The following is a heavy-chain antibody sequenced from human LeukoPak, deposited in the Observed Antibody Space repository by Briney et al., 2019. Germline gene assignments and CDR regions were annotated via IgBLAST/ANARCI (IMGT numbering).Heavy chain of an antibody. CDR1: GFTFSNYA. Sequence: PGGSLRLSCAASGFTFSNYAMHWVRQAPGKGLEWVAVISYDGSNKYYADSVKGRFTISRDNSKNTLYMQMNGLRAEDTAVYFCASDATTYYYGSGSYLGGASFDYWGQGTLVTVSS. J-gene: IGHJ4*02. V-gene: IGHV3-30-3*01. D-gene: IGHD3-10*01. CDR2: ISYDGSNK. CDR3: ASDATTYYYGSGSYLGGASFDY.